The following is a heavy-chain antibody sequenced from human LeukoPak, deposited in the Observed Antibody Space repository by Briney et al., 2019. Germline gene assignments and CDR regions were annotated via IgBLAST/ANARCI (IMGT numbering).Heavy chain of an antibody. CDR1: GGSISSYY. J-gene: IGHJ4*02. V-gene: IGHV4-59*12. CDR3: ARRLIVGATRFDY. CDR2: IYYTGST. D-gene: IGHD1-26*01. Sequence: SETLSLTCTVSGGSISSYYWSWIRQPPGKGLEWIAYIYYTGSTNYNPSLKSRVTMSVDTSKNQFSLNLSSVTAADTAVYYCARRLIVGATRFDYWGQGTLVTVSS.